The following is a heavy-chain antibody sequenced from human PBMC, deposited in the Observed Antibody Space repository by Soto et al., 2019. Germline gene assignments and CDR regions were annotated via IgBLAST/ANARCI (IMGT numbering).Heavy chain of an antibody. CDR2: IIPIFGTA. CDR3: ARATMVRGVIITVGYYYYYGMDV. CDR1: GGTFSSYA. D-gene: IGHD3-10*01. J-gene: IGHJ6*02. V-gene: IGHV1-69*13. Sequence: ASVKVSCKASGGTFSSYAISWVRQAPGQGLEWMGGIIPIFGTANYAQKFQGRVTITADESTSTAYMELSSLRSEDTAVYYCARATMVRGVIITVGYYYYYGMDVWGQGTTVTVSS.